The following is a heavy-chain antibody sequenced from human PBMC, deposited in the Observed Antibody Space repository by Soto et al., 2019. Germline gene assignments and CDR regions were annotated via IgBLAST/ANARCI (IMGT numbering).Heavy chain of an antibody. V-gene: IGHV1-3*01. CDR3: ARPDTSSRSFDY. CDR2: IIPGSGDT. CDR1: GYTLRIYA. Sequence: ASVKVSCKASGYTLRIYAIHWVRQAPGHSLEWMGWIIPGSGDTKYSQRFQGRVTITWDTSASTAYMELSSLRSEDTADYFCARPDTSSRSFDYWGQGTRVTVSS. J-gene: IGHJ4*02. D-gene: IGHD6-6*01.